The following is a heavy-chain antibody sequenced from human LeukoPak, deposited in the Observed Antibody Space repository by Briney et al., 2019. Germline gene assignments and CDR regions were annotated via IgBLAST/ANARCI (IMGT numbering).Heavy chain of an antibody. V-gene: IGHV3-21*01. CDR2: ISSSSSYI. Sequence: GGSLRLSCAAFGFTFSSYSMNWVRQAPGKGLEWFSSISSSSSYIYYADSVKGRFTISRDNAKNSLYLQMNSLRAEDTAVYYCARDGSGSKQNWFDPWGQGTLVTVSS. CDR3: ARDGSGSKQNWFDP. CDR1: GFTFSSYS. D-gene: IGHD3-10*01. J-gene: IGHJ5*02.